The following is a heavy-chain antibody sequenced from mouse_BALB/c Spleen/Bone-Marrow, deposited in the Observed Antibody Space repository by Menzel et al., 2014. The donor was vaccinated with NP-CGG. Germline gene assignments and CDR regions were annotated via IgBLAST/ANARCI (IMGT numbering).Heavy chain of an antibody. CDR3: ARETGYAYGNFAMDY. CDR2: IRNGANGYTT. CDR1: GFTSIDYY. Sequence: EVKLVESGGGLVQPGGSLRLSCEASGFTSIDYYMTWVRQPPGKALEWLGFIRNGANGYTTEYSASVKGRFTISRDISQSIFYLQMNTLRAEDSATYYCARETGYAYGNFAMDYWGQGTSVTVSS. J-gene: IGHJ4*01. V-gene: IGHV7-3*02. D-gene: IGHD2-1*01.